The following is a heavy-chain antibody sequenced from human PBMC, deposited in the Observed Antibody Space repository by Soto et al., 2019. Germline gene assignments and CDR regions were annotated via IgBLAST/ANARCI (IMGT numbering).Heavy chain of an antibody. V-gene: IGHV1-18*01. J-gene: IGHJ6*03. CDR3: ARDGGILWFGELVDGGCGHYHYYLYF. D-gene: IGHD3-10*01. Sequence: ASGKVSCKASGYTFSSYGISWVRQAPGQGLEWVGWISAYNGNTNDAQKLQGRVTMTPDTSTSTAYMELRSLRSDDTAVYYCARDGGILWFGELVDGGCGHYHYYLYFRGQGTTVP. CDR1: GYTFSSYG. CDR2: ISAYNGNT.